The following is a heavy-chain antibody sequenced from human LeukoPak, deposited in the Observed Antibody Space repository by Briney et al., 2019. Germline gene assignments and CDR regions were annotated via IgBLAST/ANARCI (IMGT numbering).Heavy chain of an antibody. CDR1: GFTFSSYA. J-gene: IGHJ4*02. CDR2: ISGSGGST. V-gene: IGHV3-23*01. D-gene: IGHD2-15*01. CDR3: AKVPIDIVVVVAAAYFDY. Sequence: GGSLRLSCAASGFTFSSYAMSWVRQAPGKGLEWVSAISGSGGSTYYADSVKGQFTISRDNSKNTLYLQMNSLRAEDTAVYYCAKVPIDIVVVVAAAYFDYWGQGTLVTVSS.